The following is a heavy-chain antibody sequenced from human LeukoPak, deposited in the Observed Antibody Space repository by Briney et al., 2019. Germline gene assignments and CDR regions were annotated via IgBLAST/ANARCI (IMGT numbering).Heavy chain of an antibody. J-gene: IGHJ5*02. CDR2: IYYSGST. Sequence: SETLSLTCTVSGGSISSSSYYWGWIRQPPGKGLEWIGSIYYSGSTYYNPSLKSRATISVDTSKNQFSLKLSSVTAADTAVYYCASAHGVPRNWYQLGDWFDPWGQGTLVTVSS. CDR1: GGSISSSSYY. CDR3: ASAHGVPRNWYQLGDWFDP. V-gene: IGHV4-39*01. D-gene: IGHD2-2*01.